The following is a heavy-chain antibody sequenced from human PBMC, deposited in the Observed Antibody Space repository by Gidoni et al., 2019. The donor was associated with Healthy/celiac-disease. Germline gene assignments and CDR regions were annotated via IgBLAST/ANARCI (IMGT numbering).Heavy chain of an antibody. Sequence: QLQLQESGPGLVKPSETLSLTCTVSGGSISSSSYYWGWIRQPPGKGLEWIGSIYYSGSTYYNPSLKSRVTISVDTSKNQFSLKLSSVTAADTAVYYCARRVDHDFWSGYTFDYWGQGTLVTVSS. V-gene: IGHV4-39*01. CDR3: ARRVDHDFWSGYTFDY. CDR2: IYYSGST. D-gene: IGHD3-3*01. J-gene: IGHJ4*02. CDR1: GGSISSSSYY.